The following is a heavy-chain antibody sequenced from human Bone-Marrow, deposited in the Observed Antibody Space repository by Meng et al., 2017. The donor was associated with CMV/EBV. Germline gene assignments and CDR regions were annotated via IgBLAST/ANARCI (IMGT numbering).Heavy chain of an antibody. V-gene: IGHV4-39*01. Sequence: SSYYWGWIRQPQGKGLEWIGSIYYSGSTYYNPSLKSRVTISVDTSKNQFSLKLSSVTAADTAVYYCASGGGDYYDFWSGYYSQWFDPWGQGTLVTVSS. J-gene: IGHJ5*02. CDR3: ASGGGDYYDFWSGYYSQWFDP. CDR1: SSYY. D-gene: IGHD3-3*01. CDR2: IYYSGST.